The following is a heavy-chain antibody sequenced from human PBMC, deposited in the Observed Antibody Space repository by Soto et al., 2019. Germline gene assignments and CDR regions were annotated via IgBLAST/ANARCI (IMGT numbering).Heavy chain of an antibody. CDR3: ARDLIDYYGSGSYYEVNYYYYYGMDV. V-gene: IGHV1-3*01. J-gene: IGHJ6*02. D-gene: IGHD3-10*01. Sequence: ASVKVSCKASGYTFTSYAMHWVRQAPGQRLEWMRWINAGNGNTKYSQKFQGRVTITRDTSASTAYMELSSLRSEDTAVYYCARDLIDYYGSGSYYEVNYYYYYGMDVWGQGTTVTVS. CDR1: GYTFTSYA. CDR2: INAGNGNT.